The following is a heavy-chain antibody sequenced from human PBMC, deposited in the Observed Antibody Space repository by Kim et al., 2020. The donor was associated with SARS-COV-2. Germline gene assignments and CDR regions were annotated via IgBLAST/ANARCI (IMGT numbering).Heavy chain of an antibody. CDR2: IYSDAST. V-gene: IGHV3-53*01. J-gene: IGHJ4*02. Sequence: GGSLRLSCAASGFTVSRNYMNWVRQAPGKGLEWVSIIYSDASTTYADSVKGRFTISRDISKNTLYLQMDSLRADDTAVYFCTGRSASSGTKFVFDYWGQGVLVTVSS. CDR1: GFTVSRNY. D-gene: IGHD1-26*01. CDR3: TGRSASSGTKFVFDY.